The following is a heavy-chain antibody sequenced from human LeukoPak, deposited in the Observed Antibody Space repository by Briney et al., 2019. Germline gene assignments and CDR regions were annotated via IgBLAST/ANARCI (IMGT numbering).Heavy chain of an antibody. J-gene: IGHJ4*02. D-gene: IGHD2/OR15-2a*01. V-gene: IGHV3-23*01. CDR3: AKETLPTLPHYLDY. CDR1: GYTFSTYA. CDR2: ISHGGGTT. Sequence: GGSLRLSCVASGYTFSTYALNWVRQAPGKGLEWVSFISHGGGTTFYADSVKGRFTISTDNSKSTLYLQMNSLRAEDTAVYYCAKETLPTLPHYLDYWGQGTLVTVSS.